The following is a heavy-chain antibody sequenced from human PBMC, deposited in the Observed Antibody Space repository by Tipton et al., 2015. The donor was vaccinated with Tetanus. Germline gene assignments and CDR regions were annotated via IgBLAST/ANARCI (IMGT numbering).Heavy chain of an antibody. CDR1: GFTFTRYP. Sequence: SLRLSCAASGFTFTRYPMHWVRQAPGKGLEYVASILGDDSSTLYASSMKGRFTITRDNSKNTLYLQMDSLRGEDMAVYYCARLGVGSSLSDCDSWGQGTLVTVSS. J-gene: IGHJ4*02. V-gene: IGHV3-64*01. D-gene: IGHD2-15*01. CDR2: ILGDDSST. CDR3: ARLGVGSSLSDCDS.